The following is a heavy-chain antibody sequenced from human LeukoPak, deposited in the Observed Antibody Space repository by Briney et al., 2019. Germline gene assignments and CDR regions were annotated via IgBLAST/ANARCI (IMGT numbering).Heavy chain of an antibody. CDR3: ARDGSGGNSDY. CDR1: GYTFTSYY. D-gene: IGHD2-15*01. Sequence: ASVKVSCKASGYTFTSYYMHWVRQAPGQGLEWMGIINPSGGSTSYAQKFQGRVTMTRDKSKNQFSLKLSSVTAADTAVYYCARDGSGGNSDYWGQGTLVTVSS. J-gene: IGHJ4*02. V-gene: IGHV1-46*01. CDR2: INPSGGST.